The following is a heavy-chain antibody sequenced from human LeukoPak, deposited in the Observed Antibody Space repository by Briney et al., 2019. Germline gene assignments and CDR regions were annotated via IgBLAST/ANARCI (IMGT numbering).Heavy chain of an antibody. CDR2: ISGSGGST. J-gene: IGHJ4*02. V-gene: IGHV3-23*01. D-gene: IGHD6-13*01. CDR1: GFTFNSYA. CDR3: ARDGAAAGHFDY. Sequence: GGSLRLSCAASGFTFNSYAMNWVRQAPGKGLEWVSAISGSGGSTYYADSVKGRFTISRDNSKNTLYLQMNSLRAEDTAVYYCARDGAAAGHFDYWGQGTLVTVSS.